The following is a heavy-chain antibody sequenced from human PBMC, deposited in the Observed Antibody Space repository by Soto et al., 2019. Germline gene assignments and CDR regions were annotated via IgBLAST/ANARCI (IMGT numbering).Heavy chain of an antibody. Sequence: QVQLQESGPGLVKPSQTLSLTCTVSGASMSSGGYYWTWIRQSPGKGLEWIGYIYYSGSTYYNPALQMRVAIPLDTSRSQSSLTLHSVTAADTAIYYCARARHNSLFDPWGQGPLVTVSS. CDR2: IYYSGST. D-gene: IGHD6-6*01. CDR3: ARARHNSLFDP. CDR1: GASMSSGGYY. J-gene: IGHJ5*02. V-gene: IGHV4-31*03.